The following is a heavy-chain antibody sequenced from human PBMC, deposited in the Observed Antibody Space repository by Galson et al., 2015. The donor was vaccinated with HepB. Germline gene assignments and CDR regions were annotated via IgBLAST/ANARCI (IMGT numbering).Heavy chain of an antibody. V-gene: IGHV4-59*01. CDR3: ARMPLNTFGGATAPGDYFDM. CDR1: GVSINNFY. D-gene: IGHD3-16*01. J-gene: IGHJ3*02. Sequence: TLSLTCAVSGVSINNFYWSWIRQPPGKGLEWIGYISFSGSPKSNPSLESRVTMSVDTAKSHVSLKLTSLTAADTAVYYCARMPLNTFGGATAPGDYFDMWGQGT. CDR2: ISFSGSP.